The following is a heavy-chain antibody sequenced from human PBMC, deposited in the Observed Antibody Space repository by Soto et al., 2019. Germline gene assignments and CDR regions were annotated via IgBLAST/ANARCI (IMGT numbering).Heavy chain of an antibody. V-gene: IGHV3-33*01. CDR3: ARAGFGSSGWYYFDY. CDR1: GFTFSSYG. Sequence: QVQLVESGGGVVQPGRSLRLSCAASGFTFSSYGMHWVRQAPGKGLEWVAVIWYDGSNKYYADSVKGRFTISRDNSKNTLYLQMNSLRAEDTAVYYCARAGFGSSGWYYFDYWDQGTLVTVSS. J-gene: IGHJ4*02. CDR2: IWYDGSNK. D-gene: IGHD6-19*01.